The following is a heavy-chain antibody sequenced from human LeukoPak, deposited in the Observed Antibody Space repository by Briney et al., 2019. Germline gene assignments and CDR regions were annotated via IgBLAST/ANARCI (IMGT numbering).Heavy chain of an antibody. CDR2: ISGNGGST. CDR3: AKEEVSGWSEADY. Sequence: PGGSLRLSCAASGFTFKDYNMHWVRQAPGKGPEWVSLISGNGGSTFYADSVKGRFTISRDNSKNSLYLQMNSLRTDDTALYYCAKEEVSGWSEADYWGQGTLVTVSS. D-gene: IGHD6-19*01. J-gene: IGHJ4*02. CDR1: GFTFKDYN. V-gene: IGHV3-43*02.